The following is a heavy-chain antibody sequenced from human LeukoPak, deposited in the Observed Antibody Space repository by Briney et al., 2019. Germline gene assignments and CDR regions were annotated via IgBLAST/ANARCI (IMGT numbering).Heavy chain of an antibody. CDR1: GFTFSSSA. Sequence: GGSLRLSCAASGFTFSSSAMHWVRQAPGKGLESVAAISADGGRTYYGDPVRGRFTISRENSKNTLYLQLGSLRVEDMAVYFCATWTGRYLEYWGQGTPVTVSS. J-gene: IGHJ4*02. V-gene: IGHV3-64*02. CDR2: ISADGGRT. D-gene: IGHD3/OR15-3a*01. CDR3: ATWTGRYLEY.